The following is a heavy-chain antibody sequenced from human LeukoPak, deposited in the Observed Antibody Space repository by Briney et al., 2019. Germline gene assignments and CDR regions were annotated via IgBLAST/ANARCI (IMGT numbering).Heavy chain of an antibody. J-gene: IGHJ4*02. D-gene: IGHD3-3*01. V-gene: IGHV3-11*04. Sequence: GGSLRLSCAASGFTFSDYYMSWIRQAPGKGLEWVSYISSSGSTIYYADSVKGRFTISRDNAKNSLYLQMNSLRAEDTAVYYCARDQRYDFWSGHGTFDYWGQGTLVTVSS. CDR3: ARDQRYDFWSGHGTFDY. CDR1: GFTFSDYY. CDR2: ISSSGSTI.